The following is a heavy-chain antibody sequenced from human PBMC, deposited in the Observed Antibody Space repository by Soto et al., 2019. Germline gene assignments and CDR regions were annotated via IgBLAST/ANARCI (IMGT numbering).Heavy chain of an antibody. D-gene: IGHD3-22*01. CDR3: AAVNYYDSSGPRDI. CDR1: GVSFNLDD. V-gene: IGHV3-53*01. Sequence: GGSLRLSCEVAGVSFNLDDMSWVRQAPGKGLEWVPVIYSGGSTYYADSVKGRFTISRDNSKNTLYLQMNSLRAEDTAVYYCAAVNYYDSSGPRDIWGQGTMVTV. CDR2: IYSGGST. J-gene: IGHJ3*02.